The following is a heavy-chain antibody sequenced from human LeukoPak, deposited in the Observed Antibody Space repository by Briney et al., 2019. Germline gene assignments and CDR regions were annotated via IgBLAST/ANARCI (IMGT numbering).Heavy chain of an antibody. CDR3: ARYMTSVTTGIEY. CDR1: GFTFSSYG. J-gene: IGHJ4*02. Sequence: GGSLRLSCAASGFTFSSYGMSWVRQPPGKGLEWVSAISGSGRETYYAGSVKGRFAISRDNSKNTLYLQMNSLRAEDTAVYYCARYMTSVTTGIEYWGQGTLITVPS. V-gene: IGHV3-23*01. D-gene: IGHD4-17*01. CDR2: ISGSGRET.